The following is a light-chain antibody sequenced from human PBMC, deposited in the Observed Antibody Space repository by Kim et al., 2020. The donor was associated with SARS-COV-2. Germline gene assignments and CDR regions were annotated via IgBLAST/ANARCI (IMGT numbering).Light chain of an antibody. J-gene: IGKJ1*01. CDR1: QSLSINY. CDR3: QQYGSSPWT. Sequence: SPGENATLSCRASQSLSINYLAWYQQTPGQAPRLVIYGASSRAAGIPDRFSGSGSGTDFTLTISRLEPDDFAVYYCQQYGSSPWTFGPGTKVDIK. CDR2: GAS. V-gene: IGKV3-20*01.